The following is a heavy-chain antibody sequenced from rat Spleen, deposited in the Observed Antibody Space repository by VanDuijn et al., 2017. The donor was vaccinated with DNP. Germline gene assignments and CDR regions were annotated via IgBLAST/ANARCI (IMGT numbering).Heavy chain of an antibody. D-gene: IGHD4-3*01. CDR1: GFTFSNYG. V-gene: IGHV5S13*01. J-gene: IGHJ2*01. Sequence: EVQLVESGGGLVQPGRSLKLSCAASGFTFSNYGMAWVRQAPTKGLEWVASIGTDDTNTDFRDSVKDRFTISRDNAKNTQYLQMDSLRSEDTATYYCLRWNSGHFDYWGQGVMVTVSS. CDR3: LRWNSGHFDY. CDR2: IGTDDTNT.